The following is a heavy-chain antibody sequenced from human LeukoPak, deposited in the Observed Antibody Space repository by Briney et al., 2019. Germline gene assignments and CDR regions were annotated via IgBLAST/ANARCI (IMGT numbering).Heavy chain of an antibody. CDR3: ARDPVPATARHFDY. CDR1: GFTFSSYA. D-gene: IGHD1-1*01. J-gene: IGHJ4*02. CDR2: TSSDGNIK. V-gene: IGHV3-30-3*01. Sequence: RGSLRLSCAASGFTFSSYAMHWVRQAPGKGLEWVAVTSSDGNIKYYADSVKGRFTISRDNSKNTLYLQMNSLRGEDTGVYYCARDPVPATARHFDYWGQGTLVTVSS.